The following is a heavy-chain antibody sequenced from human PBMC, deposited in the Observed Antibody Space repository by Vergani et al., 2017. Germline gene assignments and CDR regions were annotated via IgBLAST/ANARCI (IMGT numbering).Heavy chain of an antibody. V-gene: IGHV3-15*01. Sequence: EVQVVESGVGLISPGGSFRSPGVVLGTPLKTAWLNGFGRAPGKGLGWIGGIRRKNEGGTADYGAPLKGRFTISRDDSKDSAFLLVNNLKTEDTAVYYCTTGQVVRGGFDYWGQGTLVTVSS. D-gene: IGHD3-10*01. CDR3: TTGQVVRGGFDY. CDR2: IRRKNEGGTA. CDR1: GTPLKTAW. J-gene: IGHJ4*02.